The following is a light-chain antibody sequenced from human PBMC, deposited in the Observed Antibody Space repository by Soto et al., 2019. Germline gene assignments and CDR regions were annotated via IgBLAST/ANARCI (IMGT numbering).Light chain of an antibody. CDR2: TNN. CDR1: NSNIGSHL. CDR3: ATWDGSLQSGV. J-gene: IGLJ3*02. V-gene: IGLV1-44*01. Sequence: QSVLTQPPSVSGTPGQRVTISCSGSNSNIGSHLVNWYQQVPGTAPRLLIYTNNQRPSGVPDRFSDSKSGTSASLAISGLQSEDEADYYCATWDGSLQSGVFGGGTKVTVL.